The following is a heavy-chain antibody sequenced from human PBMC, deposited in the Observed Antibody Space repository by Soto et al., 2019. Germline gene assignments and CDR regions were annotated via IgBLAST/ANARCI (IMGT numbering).Heavy chain of an antibody. Sequence: EVQLLESGGGLVQPGGSLRLSCAASGFTFSSYAMSWVRQAPGKGLEWVSAISGSGGSTYYADSVKGRFTISRDNSKNTLYLQMNSLRAEDTVVYYCAKDLGRIAARPSYYFDYWGQGTLVTVSS. CDR3: AKDLGRIAARPSYYFDY. D-gene: IGHD6-6*01. J-gene: IGHJ4*02. V-gene: IGHV3-23*01. CDR1: GFTFSSYA. CDR2: ISGSGGST.